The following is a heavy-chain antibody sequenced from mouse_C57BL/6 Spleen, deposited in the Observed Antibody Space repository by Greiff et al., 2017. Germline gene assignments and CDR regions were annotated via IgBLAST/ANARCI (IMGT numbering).Heavy chain of an antibody. CDR1: GYAFSSSW. J-gene: IGHJ4*01. V-gene: IGHV1-82*01. CDR3: ALNCDRGKGG. Sequence: QVQLQQSGPELVKPGASVKISCKASGYAFSSSWMNWVKQRPGKGLEWIGRIYPGDGDTNYNGKFKGKATLTADKASSTAYMQLSSLTFEDSAVSFCALNCDRGKGGWGQGASVTVAS. D-gene: IGHD4-1*01. CDR2: IYPGDGDT.